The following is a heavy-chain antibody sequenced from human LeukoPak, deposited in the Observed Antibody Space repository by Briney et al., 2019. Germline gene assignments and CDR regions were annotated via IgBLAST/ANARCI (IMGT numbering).Heavy chain of an antibody. CDR1: GFTFSSYE. CDR2: ISSSGSTI. V-gene: IGHV3-48*03. CDR3: ATYCSSTSCYGHY. Sequence: GGSLRLSCAASGFTFSSYEMNWVRQAPGKGLEWVPYISSSGSTIYYADSVKGRFTISRDNAKNSLYLQMNSLRAEDTAVYYCATYCSSTSCYGHYWGQGTLVTVSS. J-gene: IGHJ4*02. D-gene: IGHD2-2*01.